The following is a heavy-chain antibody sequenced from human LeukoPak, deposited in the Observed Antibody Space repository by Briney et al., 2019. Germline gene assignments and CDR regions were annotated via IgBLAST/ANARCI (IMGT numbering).Heavy chain of an antibody. V-gene: IGHV3-30*02. CDR2: IRYDGSNK. J-gene: IGHJ4*02. CDR3: AKDAARTTSGAPGY. CDR1: GFTFSSYG. Sequence: AWSLPLSCAASGFTFSSYGMHWVRQAPGKGLEWVAFIRYDGSNKYYADSVKGRFTISRDNSKNTLYLQMNSLRAEDTAVYYCAKDAARTTSGAPGYWGQGTLVTVSS. D-gene: IGHD1-1*01.